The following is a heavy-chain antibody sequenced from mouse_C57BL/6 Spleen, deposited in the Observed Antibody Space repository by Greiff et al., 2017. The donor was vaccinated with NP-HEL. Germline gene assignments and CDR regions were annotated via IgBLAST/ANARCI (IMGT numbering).Heavy chain of an antibody. J-gene: IGHJ2*01. V-gene: IGHV1-5*01. CDR3: TLDSSGYYFDY. D-gene: IGHD3-2*02. CDR1: GYTFTSYW. CDR2: IYPGNSDT. Sequence: EVQLQQSGTVLARPGASVKMSCKTSGYTFTSYWMHWVKQRPGQGLEWIGAIYPGNSDTSYNQKFKGKAKLTAVTSASTAYMELSSLTNEDSSVYYCTLDSSGYYFDYWGQGTTLTVSS.